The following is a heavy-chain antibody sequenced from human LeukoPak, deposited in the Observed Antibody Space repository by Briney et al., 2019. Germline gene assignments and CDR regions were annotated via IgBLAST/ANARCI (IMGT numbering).Heavy chain of an antibody. Sequence: GGSLRLSCAASGFTVSSNYMSWVRQAPGKGLEWVSVIYSGGSTYYADSVKGRFTISRDNSKNTLYLQMNSLRAEDTAVYYCARDSSLLLWFGERTTGRREDYWGQGTLVTVSS. J-gene: IGHJ4*02. V-gene: IGHV3-66*01. D-gene: IGHD3-10*01. CDR3: ARDSSLLLWFGERTTGRREDY. CDR2: IYSGGST. CDR1: GFTVSSNY.